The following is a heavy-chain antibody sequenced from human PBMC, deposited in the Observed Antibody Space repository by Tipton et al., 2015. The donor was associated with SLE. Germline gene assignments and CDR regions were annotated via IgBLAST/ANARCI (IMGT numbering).Heavy chain of an antibody. V-gene: IGHV3-43*01. D-gene: IGHD5-18*01. Sequence: SLRLSCTASGFTFDDYTMHWVRQAPGKGLEWVSLISWDGGSTYYADSVKGRFTISRDNAKNSLLLHMNRLTAEDTAVYYCARQLYSSYNYMDVWGKGTTVTVSS. J-gene: IGHJ6*03. CDR3: ARQLYSSYNYMDV. CDR1: GFTFDDYT. CDR2: ISWDGGST.